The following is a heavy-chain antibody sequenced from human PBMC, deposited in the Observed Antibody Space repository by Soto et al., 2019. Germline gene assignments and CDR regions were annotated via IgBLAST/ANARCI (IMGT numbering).Heavy chain of an antibody. V-gene: IGHV4-4*02. CDR2: IHHSGST. CDR1: SASIISEQR. Sequence: QMQLQESGPGLVKPSETLSLTCAVSSASIISEQRWSWVRQPPGKGLEWIGEIHHSGSTNNNPSLRSRVTMSVYKSKNQCSLNLNSVTAADTAVYYCARSFGWYAIDQWGQGTLVIVSS. D-gene: IGHD6-19*01. J-gene: IGHJ4*02. CDR3: ARSFGWYAIDQ.